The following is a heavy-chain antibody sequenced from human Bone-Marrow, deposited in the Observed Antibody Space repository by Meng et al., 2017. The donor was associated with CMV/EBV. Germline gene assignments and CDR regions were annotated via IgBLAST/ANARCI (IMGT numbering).Heavy chain of an antibody. Sequence: GVLKISCAASRFTFRNYVMHWVRQPPGKGLEWVSRINSGGNRKEYSASVKGRFTISRDKSTNTLYLHMNSLRVGDTAVYYCTKDRYGDYGWGMDVWGQGTTVTVSS. CDR1: RFTFRNYV. V-gene: IGHV3-23*03. CDR2: INSGGNRK. J-gene: IGHJ6*02. D-gene: IGHD4-17*01. CDR3: TKDRYGDYGWGMDV.